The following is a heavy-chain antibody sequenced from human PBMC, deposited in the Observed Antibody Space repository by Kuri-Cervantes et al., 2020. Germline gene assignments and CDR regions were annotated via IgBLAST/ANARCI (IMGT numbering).Heavy chain of an antibody. J-gene: IGHJ4*02. CDR3: AKAFGDIAVGYFDY. V-gene: IGHV1-69*05. CDR1: GGTFSTYA. Sequence: SVKVSCKASGGTFSTYAISWVRQAPGQGLEWMGGIIPIFATADYAQKFQGRVTITTDESTTTAYMEVNSLRAEDTAVYYCAKAFGDIAVGYFDYWGQGTLVTVSS. D-gene: IGHD6-19*01. CDR2: IIPIFATA.